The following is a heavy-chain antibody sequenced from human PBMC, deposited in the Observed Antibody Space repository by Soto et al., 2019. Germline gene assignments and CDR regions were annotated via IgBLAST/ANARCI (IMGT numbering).Heavy chain of an antibody. CDR2: INHSGST. J-gene: IGHJ5*02. CDR3: ARGILTGYLFRWFDP. D-gene: IGHD3-9*01. V-gene: IGHV4-34*01. Sequence: PSETLCLTCAVYGGSFSGYYWSWIRQPPGKGLEWIGEINHSGSTNYNPSLKSRVTISVDTSKNQFSLKLSSVTAADTAVYYCARGILTGYLFRWFDPWGQGTLVTVSS. CDR1: GGSFSGYY.